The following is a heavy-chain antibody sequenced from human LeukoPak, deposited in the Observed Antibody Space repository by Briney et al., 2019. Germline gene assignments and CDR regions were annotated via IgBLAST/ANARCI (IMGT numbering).Heavy chain of an antibody. CDR1: GFTFTSSA. CDR3: ARGHPITIFGVVKGMDV. D-gene: IGHD3-3*01. Sequence: SVKVSCKASGFTFTSSAVQWVRQARGQRLEWIGWIVVGSGNTNYAQKFQERVTMTRDTSTSTVYMELSSLRSEDTAVYYCARGHPITIFGVVKGMDVWGQGTTVTVSS. J-gene: IGHJ6*02. V-gene: IGHV1-58*01. CDR2: IVVGSGNT.